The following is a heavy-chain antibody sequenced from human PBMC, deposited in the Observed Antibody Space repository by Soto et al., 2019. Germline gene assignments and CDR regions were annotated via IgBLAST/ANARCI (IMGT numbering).Heavy chain of an antibody. J-gene: IGHJ3*02. D-gene: IGHD3-10*01. Sequence: EGQLGESGGGLVKPGGSLRLSCAASGFTFSSYSMNWVRQAPGKGLEWVSSISSSSSYIYYADSVKGGFTISRDNAKNSLYLQMNGLRAEGTAVYYCERVYYGSGSHVDAFDIWGQGKMDTVSS. CDR1: GFTFSSYS. CDR2: ISSSSSYI. V-gene: IGHV3-21*01. CDR3: ERVYYGSGSHVDAFDI.